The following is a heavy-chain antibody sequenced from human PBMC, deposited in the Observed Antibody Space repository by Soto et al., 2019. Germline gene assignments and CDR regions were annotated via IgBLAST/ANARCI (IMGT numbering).Heavy chain of an antibody. CDR3: ARLGYSYGYPIHLDY. CDR2: IYYSGYT. V-gene: IGHV4-39*01. D-gene: IGHD5-18*01. Sequence: SETLSLTCTVSGDSISSSSYYWGWIRQPPGKGLEWIGSIYYSGYTYYNPSLKSRVTISVDTSKNQFSLKLSSVTAADTAVYYCARLGYSYGYPIHLDYWGQGTLVTVS. CDR1: GDSISSSSYY. J-gene: IGHJ4*02.